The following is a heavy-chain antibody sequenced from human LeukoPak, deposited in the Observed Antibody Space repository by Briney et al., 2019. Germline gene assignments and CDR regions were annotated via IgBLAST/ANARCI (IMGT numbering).Heavy chain of an antibody. V-gene: IGHV3-66*03. J-gene: IGHJ6*02. CDR3: ARDRGVIRWPYYYYGMDV. CDR1: GFTVSSNY. D-gene: IGHD4-23*01. Sequence: GGSLRLSCAASGFTVSSNYMSWVRQAPGKGLEWVSVIYSCGSTYYADSVKGRFTISRDNSKNTLYLQMNSLRAEDTAVYYCARDRGVIRWPYYYYGMDVWGQGTTVTVS. CDR2: IYSCGST.